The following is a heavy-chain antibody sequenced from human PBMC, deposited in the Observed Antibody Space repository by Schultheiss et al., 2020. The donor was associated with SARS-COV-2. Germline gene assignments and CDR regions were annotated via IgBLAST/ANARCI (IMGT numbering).Heavy chain of an antibody. D-gene: IGHD5-18*01. J-gene: IGHJ4*02. Sequence: GESLKISCAASGFSFTIYSMNWVRQAPGKGLEWVSYIGSSSSTIYYADSVKGRFTISRDNAKNSLYLQMNSLRDEDSAVYYCATEDTAMYTFDYWGQGTLVTVSS. V-gene: IGHV3-48*02. CDR1: GFSFTIYS. CDR3: ATEDTAMYTFDY. CDR2: IGSSSSTI.